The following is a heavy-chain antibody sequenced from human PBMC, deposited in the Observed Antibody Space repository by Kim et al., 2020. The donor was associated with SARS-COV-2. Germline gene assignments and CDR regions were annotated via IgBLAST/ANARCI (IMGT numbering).Heavy chain of an antibody. Sequence: GESLKISCKGSGYRFTSYWIGWVRQMPGKGLEWMGIIYPGDSDTRYSPSFQGQVTISADKSISTAYLQWSSLKASDTAMYYCARHSATHSSWYLGGMDVWGQGTTVTVSS. CDR1: GYRFTSYW. CDR2: IYPGDSDT. CDR3: ARHSATHSSWYLGGMDV. J-gene: IGHJ6*02. V-gene: IGHV5-51*01. D-gene: IGHD6-13*01.